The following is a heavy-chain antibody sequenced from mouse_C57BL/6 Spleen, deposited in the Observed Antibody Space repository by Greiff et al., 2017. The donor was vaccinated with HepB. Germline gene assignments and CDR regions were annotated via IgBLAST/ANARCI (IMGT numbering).Heavy chain of an antibody. CDR2: IHPSDSDT. CDR1: GYTFTSYW. J-gene: IGHJ2*01. V-gene: IGHV1-74*01. Sequence: VQLQQPGAELVKPGASVKVSCKASGYTFTSYWMHWVKQRPGQGLEWIGRIHPSDSDTNYNQKFKGKATLTVDKSSSTAYMQLSSLTSEDSAVYYCAMTQTAQATCLDYWGQGTTLTVSS. CDR3: AMTQTAQATCLDY. D-gene: IGHD3-2*02.